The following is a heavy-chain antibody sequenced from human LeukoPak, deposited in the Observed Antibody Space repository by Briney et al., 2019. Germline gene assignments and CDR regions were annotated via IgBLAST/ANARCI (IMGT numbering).Heavy chain of an antibody. CDR3: ARGSVRSISYYYYYMDV. CDR2: ISAYNGNT. J-gene: IGHJ6*03. D-gene: IGHD1-14*01. V-gene: IGHV1-18*01. CDR1: GGTFSSYA. Sequence: GASVKVSCKASGGTFSSYAISWVRQAPGQGLEWMGWISAYNGNTNYAQKLQGRVTMTTDTSTSTAYMELRSLRSDDTAVYYCARGSVRSISYYYYYMDVWGKGTTVTVSS.